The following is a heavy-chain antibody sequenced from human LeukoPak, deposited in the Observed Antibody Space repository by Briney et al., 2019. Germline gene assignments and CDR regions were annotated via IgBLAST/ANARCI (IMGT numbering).Heavy chain of an antibody. V-gene: IGHV3-7*01. CDR1: DFTFSNSW. CDR2: IKQDGSKK. J-gene: IGHJ4*02. CDR3: AINSPRGDQGY. D-gene: IGHD4-17*01. Sequence: GRSLRLSREASDFTFSNSWMSWVRQAPGKGLEWVVNIKQDGSKKYYVDSAKGRFTVSRDNARNSLFLQMNSLRAEDTAVYYCAINSPRGDQGYWGQGTLVTVSS.